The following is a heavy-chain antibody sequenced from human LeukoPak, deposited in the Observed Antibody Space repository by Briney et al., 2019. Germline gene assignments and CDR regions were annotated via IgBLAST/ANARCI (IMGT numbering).Heavy chain of an antibody. D-gene: IGHD6-13*01. CDR3: ARGNRGSRINIIAAAGWFDP. CDR1: GGSFSGCY. J-gene: IGHJ5*02. CDR2: INHSGST. Sequence: KPSETLSLTCAVYGGSFSGCYWSWIRQPPGKGLEWIGEINHSGSTNYNPSLKSRVTISVDTSKNQFSLKLSSVTAADTAVYYCARGNRGSRINIIAAAGWFDPWGQGTLVTVSS. V-gene: IGHV4-34*01.